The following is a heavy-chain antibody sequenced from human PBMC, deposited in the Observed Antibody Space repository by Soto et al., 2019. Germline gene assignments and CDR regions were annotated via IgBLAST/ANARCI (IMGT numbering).Heavy chain of an antibody. V-gene: IGHV1-69*02. CDR1: GGTFSRYS. J-gene: IGHJ4*01. D-gene: IGHD3-10*01. CDR2: IIPILGIA. Sequence: SSVKVSCKASGGTFSRYSISWVRQAPGQGLEWMGRIIPILGIANYAQKFQGRVTITADKSTSTAYMELSSLRSEDTALYYCARVYYGSGSYSLPNYFDYWG. CDR3: ARVYYGSGSYSLPNYFDY.